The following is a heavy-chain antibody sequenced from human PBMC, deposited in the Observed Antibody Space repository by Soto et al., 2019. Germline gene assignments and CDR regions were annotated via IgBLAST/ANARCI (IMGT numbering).Heavy chain of an antibody. CDR3: ARQRIVAAFDAFDI. CDR2: IYPGDSET. J-gene: IGHJ3*02. Sequence: PGEALKISWKGSGYSFSTYRIGWVRQMPGKGLEWMGIIYPGDSETRYSPSFQGQVNISADKSNTTAYLQWSGLKASDTSMYYCARQRIVAAFDAFDIWGQGTMVTVSS. D-gene: IGHD6-13*01. CDR1: GYSFSTYR. V-gene: IGHV5-51*01.